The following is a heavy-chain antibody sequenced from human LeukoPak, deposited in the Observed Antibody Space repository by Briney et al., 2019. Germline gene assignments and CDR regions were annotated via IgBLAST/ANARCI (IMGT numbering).Heavy chain of an antibody. CDR3: ARRKIVVPAVDY. J-gene: IGHJ4*02. CDR1: GGSISSSSYY. Sequence: PSETLSLTCTVSGGSISSSSYYWGWIRQPPGTGLEWIGSIYYSGSTYYNPSLKSRVTISVDTSKNQFSLKLSSVTAADTAVYYCARRKIVVPAVDYWGQGTLVTVSS. D-gene: IGHD2-2*01. CDR2: IYYSGST. V-gene: IGHV4-39*07.